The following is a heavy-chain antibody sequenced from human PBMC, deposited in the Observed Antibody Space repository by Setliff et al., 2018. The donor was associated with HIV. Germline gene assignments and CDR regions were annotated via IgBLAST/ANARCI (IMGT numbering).Heavy chain of an antibody. Sequence: SETLSLTCTVSGGSISSYYWSWIRQPPGKGLEWIGFIYYSGSTNSNPSLKSRVTISVDTSKNQFSLKLSSVTAADTAGYYCARHLGRKHSSSPFDYWGQGTLVTVSS. J-gene: IGHJ4*02. CDR3: ARHLGRKHSSSPFDY. V-gene: IGHV4-59*08. D-gene: IGHD6-6*01. CDR2: IYYSGST. CDR1: GGSISSYY.